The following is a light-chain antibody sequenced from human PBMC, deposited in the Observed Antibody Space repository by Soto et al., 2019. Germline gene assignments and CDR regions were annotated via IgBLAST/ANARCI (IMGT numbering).Light chain of an antibody. V-gene: IGLV1-40*01. CDR1: SSNIGAGYD. J-gene: IGLJ1*01. Sequence: QSVLTQPPSVSGAPGQRVTISCTGSSSNIGAGYDVHWYQQLPGTAPKLLIYNNNNRPSGVPDRFSGSKSGTSASLTISGLQAEDEADYYCSSYTSSSTHYVFGTGTKVTVL. CDR2: NNN. CDR3: SSYTSSSTHYV.